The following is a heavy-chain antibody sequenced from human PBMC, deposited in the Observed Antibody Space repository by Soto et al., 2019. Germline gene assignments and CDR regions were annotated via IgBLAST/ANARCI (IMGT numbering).Heavy chain of an antibody. V-gene: IGHV3-11*01. D-gene: IGHD6-13*01. J-gene: IGHJ6*02. CDR1: GFTFSDYY. Sequence: PGGSLRLSCAASGFTFSDYYMSWIRQAPGKGLEWVSYISRSGSTIYYADSVKGRFTISRDNAKNSLYLQMNSLRAEDTAVYYCARDKYSSSWYPGGYYYGMDVWGQGTTVTVSS. CDR2: ISRSGSTI. CDR3: ARDKYSSSWYPGGYYYGMDV.